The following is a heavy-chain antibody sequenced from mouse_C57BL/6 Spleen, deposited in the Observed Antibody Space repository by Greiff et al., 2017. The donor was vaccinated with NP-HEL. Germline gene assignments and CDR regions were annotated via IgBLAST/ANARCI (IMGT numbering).Heavy chain of an antibody. CDR3: AREGTGLFDY. D-gene: IGHD3-1*01. J-gene: IGHJ2*01. V-gene: IGHV3-6*01. CDR2: ISYDGSN. Sequence: EVKLQESGPGLVKPSQSLSLTCSVTGYSITSGYYWNWIRQFPGNKLEWMGYISYDGSNNYNPSLKNRISITRDTSKNQFFLKLNSVTTEDTATYYCAREGTGLFDYWGQGTTLTVSS. CDR1: GYSITSGYY.